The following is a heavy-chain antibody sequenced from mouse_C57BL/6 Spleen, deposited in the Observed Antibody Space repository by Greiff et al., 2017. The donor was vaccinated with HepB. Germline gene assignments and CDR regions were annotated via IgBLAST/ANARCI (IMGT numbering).Heavy chain of an antibody. CDR2: IDPENGDT. J-gene: IGHJ3*01. CDR3: TRGDEYDGGFAY. CDR1: GFNIKDDY. V-gene: IGHV14-4*01. Sequence: EVQLQQSGAELVRPGASVKLSCTASGFNIKDDYMHWVKQRPEQGLEWIGRIDPENGDTEYASKFQGKATITADTSSNTAYLQLSSLTSEDTAVYYCTRGDEYDGGFAYWGQGTLVTVSA. D-gene: IGHD2-4*01.